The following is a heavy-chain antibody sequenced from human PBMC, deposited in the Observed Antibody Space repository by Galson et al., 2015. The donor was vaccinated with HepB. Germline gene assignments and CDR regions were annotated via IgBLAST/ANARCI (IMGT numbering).Heavy chain of an antibody. CDR1: GFTFSSYS. D-gene: IGHD1-1*01. V-gene: IGHV3-48*02. CDR2: ISNSASTI. Sequence: SLRLSCAASGFTFSSYSMNWVRQAPGKGLEWVSYISNSASTIYYADSLKGRFTISRDNAKSSLYLQINSLKDEDTAVYYCAKDLSGYWTYDYWGQGTLVTVSS. CDR3: AKDLSGYWTYDY. J-gene: IGHJ4*02.